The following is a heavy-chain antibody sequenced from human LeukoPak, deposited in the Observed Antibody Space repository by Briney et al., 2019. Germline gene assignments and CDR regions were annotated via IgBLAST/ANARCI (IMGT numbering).Heavy chain of an antibody. V-gene: IGHV7-4-1*02. J-gene: IGHJ4*02. CDR3: ARSLAGQRVSSFDF. Sequence: ASVKVSCKASGYIFTPYAINWVRQAPGQGLEWLGWINTYTGNPTYAQDFAGRFVFSLDTSVTTTYLQINSLEAEDTAIYYCARSLAGQRVSSFDFWGXGTXVXXSS. CDR2: INTYTGNP. CDR1: GYIFTPYA. D-gene: IGHD5/OR15-5a*01.